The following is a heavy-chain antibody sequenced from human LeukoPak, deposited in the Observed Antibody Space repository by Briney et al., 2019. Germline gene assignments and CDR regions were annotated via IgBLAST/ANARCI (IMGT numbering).Heavy chain of an antibody. CDR3: ARAPYGGNSDY. D-gene: IGHD4-23*01. CDR1: GFTFSSYS. V-gene: IGHV3-48*04. CDR2: ISSSSSTI. Sequence: PGGSLRLSCAASGFTFSSYSMTSVRQAPGKGLEWVSYISSSSSTIYYADSVKGRFTISRDNAKNSLYLQMNSLRAEETAVYYCARAPYGGNSDYWGQGTLVTVSS. J-gene: IGHJ4*02.